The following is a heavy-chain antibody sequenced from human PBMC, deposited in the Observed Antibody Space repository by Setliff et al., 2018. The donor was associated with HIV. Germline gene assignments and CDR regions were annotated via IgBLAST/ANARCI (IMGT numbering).Heavy chain of an antibody. CDR3: ANLRGEESGNVYYFDFGLDV. Sequence: GASVKVSCKASGGSLRSLSINGVRQAPGQGLEWMAGTIPKFGTSNYAHKFQGRMTITADESTSTAYMELTGLRSEDTAVYYCANLRGEESGNVYYFDFGLDVWGQGTTVTVSS. CDR1: GGSLRSLS. D-gene: IGHD3-10*01. J-gene: IGHJ6*02. V-gene: IGHV1-69*13. CDR2: TIPKFGTS.